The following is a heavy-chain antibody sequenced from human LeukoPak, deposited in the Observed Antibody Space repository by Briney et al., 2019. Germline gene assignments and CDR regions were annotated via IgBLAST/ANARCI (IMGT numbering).Heavy chain of an antibody. CDR1: GYTFTSYA. CDR3: ARDQGEWLVLVY. D-gene: IGHD6-19*01. Sequence: ASVKVSCKASGYTFTSYAMHWVRQAPGQRLEWMGWISAYNGNTNYAQKLQGRVTMTTDTSTSTAYMELRSLRSDDTAVYYCARDQGEWLVLVYWGQGTLVTVSS. J-gene: IGHJ4*02. V-gene: IGHV1-18*01. CDR2: ISAYNGNT.